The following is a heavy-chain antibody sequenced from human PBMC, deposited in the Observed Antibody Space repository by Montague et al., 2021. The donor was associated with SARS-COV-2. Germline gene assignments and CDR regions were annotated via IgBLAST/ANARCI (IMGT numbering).Heavy chain of an antibody. Sequence: SRRLSCAASGFIFSSYAMNWVRQAPGKGLEWVSSISGSDDTTYYADSVKGRFTISRDSSKNTLYLQMNSLRVEETAVYYCAKGFTSWPRGLFDYWGQGSLVTVSS. CDR1: GFIFSSYA. D-gene: IGHD2-2*01. CDR2: ISGSDDTT. J-gene: IGHJ4*02. V-gene: IGHV3-23*01. CDR3: AKGFTSWPRGLFDY.